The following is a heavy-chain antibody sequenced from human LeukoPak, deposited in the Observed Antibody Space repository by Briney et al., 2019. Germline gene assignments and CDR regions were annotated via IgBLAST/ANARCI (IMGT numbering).Heavy chain of an antibody. Sequence: GGSLRLSCAASGFTFSSYGMHWVRQAPGKGLEWVAVISYDGNNKYYADSVKGRFTISRDNSKNTLYLQMDSLRAEDTAVYYCAKDGGDSSSWYVGDYYGMDVWGQGTTVTVSS. D-gene: IGHD6-13*01. J-gene: IGHJ6*02. CDR2: ISYDGNNK. CDR1: GFTFSSYG. V-gene: IGHV3-30*18. CDR3: AKDGGDSSSWYVGDYYGMDV.